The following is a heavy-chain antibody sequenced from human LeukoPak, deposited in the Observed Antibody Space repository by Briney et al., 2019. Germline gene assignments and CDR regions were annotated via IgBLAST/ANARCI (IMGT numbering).Heavy chain of an antibody. J-gene: IGHJ3*02. V-gene: IGHV3-21*04. CDR2: ISSSSSYI. Sequence: GGSLRLSCAASGFTFSSYSMNWVRQAPGKGLEWVSSISSSSSYIYYADSVKGRFTISRDNAKNSLYLQMNSLRAEDTAVYYCAKDILDGGDPRGAFDIWGQGTMVTLSS. CDR3: AKDILDGGDPRGAFDI. D-gene: IGHD2-21*02. CDR1: GFTFSSYS.